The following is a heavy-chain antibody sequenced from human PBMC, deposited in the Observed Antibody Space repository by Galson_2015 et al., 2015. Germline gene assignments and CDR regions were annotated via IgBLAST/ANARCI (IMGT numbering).Heavy chain of an antibody. J-gene: IGHJ6*03. CDR3: ARLAYCGGDCYSYKNYYYYYYMDV. CDR1: GYTFTSYG. Sequence: SVKVSCKASGYTFTSYGISWVRQAPGQGLEWMGWISAYNGNTNYAQKLQGRVTMTTDISTSTAYMELRSLRSDDTAVYYCARLAYCGGDCYSYKNYYYYYYMDVWGKGTTVTVSS. D-gene: IGHD2-21*01. CDR2: ISAYNGNT. V-gene: IGHV1-18*01.